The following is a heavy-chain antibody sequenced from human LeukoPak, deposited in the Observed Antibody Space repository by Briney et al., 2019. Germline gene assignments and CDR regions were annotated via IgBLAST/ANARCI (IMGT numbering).Heavy chain of an antibody. J-gene: IGHJ4*02. CDR1: GFTVSSNY. Sequence: GGSLRLSCAASGFTVSSNYMSWVRQAPEKGLEWVSVIYSGGSTYYADSVKGRFTISRDNSKNTLYLQMNSLRAEDTAVYYCARDSGSFHFDYWGQGTLVTVSS. CDR2: IYSGGST. V-gene: IGHV3-53*01. CDR3: ARDSGSFHFDY. D-gene: IGHD1-26*01.